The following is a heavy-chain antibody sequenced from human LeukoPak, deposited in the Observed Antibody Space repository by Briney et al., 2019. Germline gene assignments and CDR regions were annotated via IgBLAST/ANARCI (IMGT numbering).Heavy chain of an antibody. J-gene: IGHJ2*01. CDR3: ASSVIPKSYFDL. V-gene: IGHV4-34*01. CDR1: GRSFSGYY. CDR2: INHSGST. D-gene: IGHD2/OR15-2a*01. Sequence: SETLSLTCAVYGRSFSGYYWSWIRQPPGKGLEWIGEINHSGSTNYNPSLKSRVTISVDTSKNQFSLKLSSVTAADTAVYYCASSVIPKSYFDLWGRGTLVTVSS.